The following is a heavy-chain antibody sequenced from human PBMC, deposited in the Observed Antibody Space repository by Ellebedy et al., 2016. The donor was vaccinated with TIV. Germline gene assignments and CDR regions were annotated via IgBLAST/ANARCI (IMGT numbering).Heavy chain of an antibody. Sequence: GGSLRLSXAASGFTFSSYGMHWVRQAPGKGLEWVAVIWYDESNKYYADSVKGRFTISRDNSKNTLYLQMNSLRAEDTAVYYCARGGAGFDSMNRELSFDSWGQGTLVIVSS. CDR1: GFTFSSYG. CDR3: ARGGAGFDSMNRELSFDS. CDR2: IWYDESNK. V-gene: IGHV3-33*01. J-gene: IGHJ4*02. D-gene: IGHD1-26*01.